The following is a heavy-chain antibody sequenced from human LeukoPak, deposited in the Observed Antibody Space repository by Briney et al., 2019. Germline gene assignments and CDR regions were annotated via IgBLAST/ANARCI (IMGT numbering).Heavy chain of an antibody. Sequence: PSETLSLTCTVSGGSISSYYWSWIRQPPGKGLEWIGYIYYSGSTNYNPSLKSRVTISVDTSKNQFSLKLSSVTAADTAVYYCARGYDFWSGSTSTDYYYMDVWGKGTTVTVSS. CDR3: ARGYDFWSGSTSTDYYYMDV. CDR2: IYYSGST. J-gene: IGHJ6*03. V-gene: IGHV4-59*01. D-gene: IGHD3-3*01. CDR1: GGSISSYY.